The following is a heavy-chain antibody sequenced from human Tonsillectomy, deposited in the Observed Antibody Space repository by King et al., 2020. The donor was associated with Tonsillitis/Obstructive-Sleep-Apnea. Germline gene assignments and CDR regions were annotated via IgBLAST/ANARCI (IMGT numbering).Heavy chain of an antibody. V-gene: IGHV4-39*01. CDR3: VRQAVGARHNYYYYMDV. CDR1: GDSINSRDYY. J-gene: IGHJ6*03. Sequence: LQLQESGPGLVRPSETLSLTCTVSGDSINSRDYYWGWIRQPPGKGLEWIGSIYYSGTTYYNPSLKSRVTISVDTSKNQFSLKLSSVTAADTSVFYCVRQAVGARHNYYYYMDVWGKGTTVTVSS. D-gene: IGHD6-6*01. CDR2: IYYSGTT.